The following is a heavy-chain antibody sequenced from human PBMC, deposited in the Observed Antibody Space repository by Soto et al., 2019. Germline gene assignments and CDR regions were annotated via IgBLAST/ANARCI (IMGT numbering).Heavy chain of an antibody. V-gene: IGHV3-15*01. CDR3: TTGRPIYYVAAHLDC. Sequence: EVQLVESGGGLVKPGGSLRLSCAASGFTFTNAWITWVRQAPGKGLEWVGRIKSKTDGGTTDYAAPVKGRFTISRDDSKNTLFLQMNSPKTEDTAVYYCTTGRPIYYVAAHLDCCGQGTLVTVSS. CDR1: GFTFTNAW. CDR2: IKSKTDGGTT. J-gene: IGHJ4*02. D-gene: IGHD3-10*01.